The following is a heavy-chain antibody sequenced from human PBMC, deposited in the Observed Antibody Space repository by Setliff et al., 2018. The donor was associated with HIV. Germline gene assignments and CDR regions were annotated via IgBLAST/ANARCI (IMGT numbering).Heavy chain of an antibody. D-gene: IGHD3-10*01. CDR2: IFPDASDT. CDR1: GYNFPNYW. V-gene: IGHV5-51*01. CDR3: ARRRVGGPGGFGELYGF. Sequence: GESLKISCKGSGYNFPNYWIGWVRQTPGKGLEWMGVIFPDASDTRYSPSFQGHVTISADKSISTAYLQWSSLKASDTAIYYCARRRVGGPGGFGELYGFWGQGTLVTVSS. J-gene: IGHJ4*02.